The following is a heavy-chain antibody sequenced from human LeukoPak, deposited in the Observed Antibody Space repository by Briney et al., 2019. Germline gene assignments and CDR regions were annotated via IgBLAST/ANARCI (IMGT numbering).Heavy chain of an antibody. CDR1: GYTFTGYY. D-gene: IGHD2-2*02. CDR3: ARVLIYCSSTSCYTGDAFDI. V-gene: IGHV1-2*02. CDR2: INPNSGGT. J-gene: IGHJ3*02. Sequence: GASVKVSCKASGYTFTGYYMHWVRQAPGQGLEWMGWINPNSGGTNYAQKFQGRVTMTRDTSISTAYMELSRLRSDDTAVYYCARVLIYCSSTSCYTGDAFDIWGQGTMVTVSS.